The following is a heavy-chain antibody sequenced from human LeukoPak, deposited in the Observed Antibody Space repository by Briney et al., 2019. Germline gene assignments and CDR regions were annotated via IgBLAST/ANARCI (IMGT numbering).Heavy chain of an antibody. CDR1: GVSISSYY. CDR2: IYHSGST. D-gene: IGHD7-27*01. Sequence: PSETLSLTCTVSGVSISSYYWSWIRQPPGKGLEWIGSIYHSGSTYYNPSLKSRVTISVDTSKNQFSLNLNSVTAADTAVYYCARASRTGLGIGSFDYWGQGTLVTVSS. J-gene: IGHJ4*02. V-gene: IGHV4-38-2*02. CDR3: ARASRTGLGIGSFDY.